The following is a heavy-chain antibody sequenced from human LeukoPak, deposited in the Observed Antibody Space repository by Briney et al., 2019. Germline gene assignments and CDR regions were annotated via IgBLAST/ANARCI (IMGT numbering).Heavy chain of an antibody. J-gene: IGHJ4*02. Sequence: PGGSLRLSCAASGFTFSNAWMSWVRQAPGKGLEWVGRIKSKTDGGTTDYAAPVKGRFTISRDDSKNTLYLRMNSLKTQDTAVYYCTTDHLPEVVVIDYWGQGTLVTVSS. CDR2: IKSKTDGGTT. V-gene: IGHV3-15*01. CDR1: GFTFSNAW. D-gene: IGHD3-22*01. CDR3: TTDHLPEVVVIDY.